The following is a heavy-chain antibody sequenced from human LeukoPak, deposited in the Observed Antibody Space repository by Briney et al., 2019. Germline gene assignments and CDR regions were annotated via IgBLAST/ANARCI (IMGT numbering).Heavy chain of an antibody. CDR1: GNYW. CDR2: ISGSAGEI. J-gene: IGHJ5*02. Sequence: GGSLRLSCAAYGNYWMHWVRQAPGKAPDWVSSISGSAGEIYYADTVKGRFTISRDNSKNKLYLQMDSLRAEDTAVYYCASRHPDIASPWGQGTLVTVSS. CDR3: ASRHPDIASP. V-gene: IGHV3-23*01. D-gene: IGHD5-12*01.